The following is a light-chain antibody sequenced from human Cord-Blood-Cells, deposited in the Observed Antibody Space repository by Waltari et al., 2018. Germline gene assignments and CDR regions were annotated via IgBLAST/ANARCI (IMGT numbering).Light chain of an antibody. Sequence: QSALTQPPSASGSPGQSVTLSCTGTSRDVGGYNSVSWYQQHPGKAPKLMIYEVSKRPSGVPDRFSGSKSGNTASLTVSGLQAEDEADYYCSSYAGSNNLVFGGGTKLTVL. CDR3: SSYAGSNNLV. CDR1: SRDVGGYNS. CDR2: EVS. J-gene: IGLJ3*02. V-gene: IGLV2-8*01.